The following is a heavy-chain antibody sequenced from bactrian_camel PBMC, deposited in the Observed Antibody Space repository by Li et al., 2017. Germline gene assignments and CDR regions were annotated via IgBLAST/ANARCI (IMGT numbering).Heavy chain of an antibody. V-gene: IGHV3S53*01. CDR1: ENRDKYAC. D-gene: IGHD3*01. Sequence: HVQLVESGGDSVQAGGSLRLSCQVSENRDKYACMGWFRQSPGKEREGVATINGFGTTSYEDSVQGRFTISKDNPKNTMYLQMNGLKPEDTALYYCAANNYVLGDWGQGTQVTVS. CDR2: INGFGTT. J-gene: IGHJ4*01. CDR3: AANNYVLGD.